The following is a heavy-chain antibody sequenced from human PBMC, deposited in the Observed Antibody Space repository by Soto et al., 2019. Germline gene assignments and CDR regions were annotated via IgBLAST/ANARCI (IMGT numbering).Heavy chain of an antibody. CDR1: GFTFSSYW. CDR3: ATDGVIAAAGSFDY. Sequence: EVQLVESGGGLVQPGGSLRLSCAASGFTFSSYWMTWVRQAPGKGLEWVANIKGDESEKYYVDSVRGRFTISRDNARNSLYLQMNSLRAEDTAVYYCATDGVIAAAGSFDYWGQGTLVTVSS. V-gene: IGHV3-7*01. J-gene: IGHJ4*02. CDR2: IKGDESEK. D-gene: IGHD6-13*01.